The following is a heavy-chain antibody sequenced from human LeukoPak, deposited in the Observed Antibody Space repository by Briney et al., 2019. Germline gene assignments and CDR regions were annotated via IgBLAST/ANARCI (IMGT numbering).Heavy chain of an antibody. J-gene: IGHJ4*02. CDR1: GEPFSGYY. V-gene: IGHV4-34*01. D-gene: IGHD6-19*01. CDR2: INHSGST. Sequence: SSETLSLTCAVYGEPFSGYYWSWIRQPPGKGLEWMGEINHSGSTNYNPSLKSRVTISVDTSKSQFSLKLNSVTAADTAVYYCARGLDIAVMGYFDYWGQGILVTVSS. CDR3: ARGLDIAVMGYFDY.